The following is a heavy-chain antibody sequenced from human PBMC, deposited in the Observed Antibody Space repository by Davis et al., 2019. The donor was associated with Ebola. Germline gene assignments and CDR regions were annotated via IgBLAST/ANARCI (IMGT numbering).Heavy chain of an antibody. J-gene: IGHJ4*02. Sequence: GESLKISCAASGFTFNRYGMHWVRQAPGKGLEWVSFIRYDGSDKYYADSVKGRFTISRDSSKYMLYLQMNSLRGEDTAVYYCARDVLSSGWYGIDYWGQGTLVTVSS. CDR1: GFTFNRYG. CDR3: ARDVLSSGWYGIDY. V-gene: IGHV3-30*02. D-gene: IGHD6-19*01. CDR2: IRYDGSDK.